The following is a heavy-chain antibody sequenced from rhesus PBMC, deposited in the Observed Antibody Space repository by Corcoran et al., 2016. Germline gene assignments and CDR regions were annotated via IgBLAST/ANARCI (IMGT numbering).Heavy chain of an antibody. CDR3: ARNPGSVSLDY. Sequence: QVQLQESGPGLVKPSETLSLTCGVSRGSITDTYYWNWIRQPPGKGLEWIGYIGGSSGTTYYNPSLKSRVTISKDTSKNQFSLKLSSVTAADTAAYFCARNPGSVSLDYWGQGVLVTVSS. J-gene: IGHJ4*01. D-gene: IGHD1-44*02. CDR2: IGGSSGTT. V-gene: IGHV4-165*02. CDR1: RGSITDTYY.